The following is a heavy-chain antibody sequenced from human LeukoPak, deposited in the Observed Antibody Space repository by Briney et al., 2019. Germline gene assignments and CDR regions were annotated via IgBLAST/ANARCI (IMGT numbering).Heavy chain of an antibody. J-gene: IGHJ3*02. CDR2: IRAGGGTT. CDR3: AKDPNGDYIGAFDN. D-gene: IGHD4-17*01. Sequence: PGGSLRLSCAASGLTFSSYAMMWVRQAPGMGLEWVSAIRAGGGTTYYADSVKGRFTISRDNSKNTLYLQMNSLKAEDTAVYFCAKDPNGDYIGAFDNWGQGTMVTVSS. CDR1: GLTFSSYA. V-gene: IGHV3-23*01.